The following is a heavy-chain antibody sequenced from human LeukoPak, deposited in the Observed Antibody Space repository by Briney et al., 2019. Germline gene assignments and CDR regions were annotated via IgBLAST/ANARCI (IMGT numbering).Heavy chain of an antibody. Sequence: SETLSLTWAVYGGSFSGYYWSWIRQPPGKGLEWIGEINHSGSTNYNPSLKSRVTISVDTSKNQFSLKLSSVTAADTAVYYCARRCSSTSCYRSWLGERRYYFDYWGQGTLVTVSS. CDR1: GGSFSGYY. D-gene: IGHD2-2*01. J-gene: IGHJ4*02. CDR2: INHSGST. CDR3: ARRCSSTSCYRSWLGERRYYFDY. V-gene: IGHV4-34*01.